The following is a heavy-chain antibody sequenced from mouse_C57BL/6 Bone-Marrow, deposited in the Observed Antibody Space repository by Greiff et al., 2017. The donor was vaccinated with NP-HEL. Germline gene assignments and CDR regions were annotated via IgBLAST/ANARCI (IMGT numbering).Heavy chain of an antibody. CDR2: IGPGSGST. Sequence: VQLQQSGAELVKPGASVKISCKASGYTFTDYYINWVKQRPGQGLEWIGKIGPGSGSTYYNEKFKGKATLTVDKSSSTAYLQLSSLTSEDSAVYFCARADGYRYYYAMDYWGQGTSVTVSS. CDR1: GYTFTDYY. V-gene: IGHV1-77*01. J-gene: IGHJ4*01. CDR3: ARADGYRYYYAMDY. D-gene: IGHD2-3*01.